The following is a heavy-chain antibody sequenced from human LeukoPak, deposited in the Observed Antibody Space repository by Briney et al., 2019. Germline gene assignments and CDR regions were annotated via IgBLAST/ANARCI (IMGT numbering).Heavy chain of an antibody. CDR3: ARDRRNDYSKGREGFDP. CDR2: IYYSGST. Sequence: NASETLSLTCTVSGGSISSSSYYWGWIRQPPGKGLEWIGSIYYSGSTYYNPSLKSRVTISVDTSKNQFSLKLSSVTAADTAVYYCARDRRNDYSKGREGFDPWGQGTLVTVSS. J-gene: IGHJ5*02. V-gene: IGHV4-39*07. CDR1: GGSISSSSYY. D-gene: IGHD4-11*01.